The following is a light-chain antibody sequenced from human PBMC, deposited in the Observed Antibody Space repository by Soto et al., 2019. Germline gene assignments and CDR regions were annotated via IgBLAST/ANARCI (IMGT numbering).Light chain of an antibody. V-gene: IGKV3-20*01. CDR3: QQYGSSTPLT. J-gene: IGKJ1*01. Sequence: EIVLTQSPGTLSLSPGERATLSCRASQSVSSSYLAWYQQKPGQAPRLLTYGASSRATGIPDRFSGSGSGTDFTLTISRLEPEDFAMYYCQQYGSSTPLTFGQGTKVEIK. CDR2: GAS. CDR1: QSVSSSY.